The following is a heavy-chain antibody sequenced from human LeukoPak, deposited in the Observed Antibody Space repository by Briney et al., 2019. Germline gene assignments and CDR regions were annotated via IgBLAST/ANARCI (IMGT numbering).Heavy chain of an antibody. J-gene: IGHJ4*02. D-gene: IGHD2-21*02. CDR1: GFTFSSYW. CDR2: ISGSGGST. V-gene: IGHV3-23*01. CDR3: PLFVVVTAKPIDY. Sequence: PGGSLRLSCAASGFTFSSYWMHWVRQAPGKGLVWVSAISGSGGSTYYADSVKGRFTISRDNSKNTLYLQMNSLRAEDTAVYYCPLFVVVTAKPIDYWGQGTLVTVSS.